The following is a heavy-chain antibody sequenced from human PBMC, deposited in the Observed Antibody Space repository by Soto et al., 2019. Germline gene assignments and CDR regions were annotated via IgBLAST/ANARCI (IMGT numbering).Heavy chain of an antibody. CDR1: GYTFTSYY. J-gene: IGHJ6*02. V-gene: IGHV1-46*01. CDR3: ARDGLAVHIAAAGTGAIDYYYGMDV. Sequence: ASVKVSCKASGYTFTSYYMHWVRQAPGQGLEWMGIINPSGGSTSYAQKFQGRVTMTRDTSTSTVYMELSSLRSEDTAVYYCARDGLAVHIAAAGTGAIDYYYGMDVWGQGTTVTVSS. CDR2: INPSGGST. D-gene: IGHD6-13*01.